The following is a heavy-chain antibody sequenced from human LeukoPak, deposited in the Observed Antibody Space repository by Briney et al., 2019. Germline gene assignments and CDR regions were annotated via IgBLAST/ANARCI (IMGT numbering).Heavy chain of an antibody. D-gene: IGHD3-10*01. V-gene: IGHV3-23*01. CDR3: VKGHYYYMDV. CDR1: GFTFSSYA. J-gene: IGHJ6*03. Sequence: GGSLRLSCAASGFTFSSYAMSWVRQAPGKGLEWVSAISGSGGSTYYADSVKGRFTISRDNSKNTLYLQMSSLRIEDTAVYYCVKGHYYYMDVWGRGTTVTISS. CDR2: ISGSGGST.